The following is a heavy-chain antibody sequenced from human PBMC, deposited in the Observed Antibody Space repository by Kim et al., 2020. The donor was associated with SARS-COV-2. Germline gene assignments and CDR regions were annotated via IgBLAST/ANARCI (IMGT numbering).Heavy chain of an antibody. CDR1: GGSFSGYY. J-gene: IGHJ6*02. Sequence: SETLSLTCAVYGGSFSGYYWSWIRQPPGKGLEWIGEINHSGSTNYNPSLKSRVTISVDTSKNQFSLKLSSVTAADTAVYYCARAQTYYYGSGSYYNPYYYYGMDVWGQGTTVTVSS. D-gene: IGHD3-10*01. CDR2: INHSGST. CDR3: ARAQTYYYGSGSYYNPYYYYGMDV. V-gene: IGHV4-34*01.